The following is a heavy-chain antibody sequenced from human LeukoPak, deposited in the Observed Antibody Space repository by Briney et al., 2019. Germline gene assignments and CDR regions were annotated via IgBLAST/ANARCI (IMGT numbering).Heavy chain of an antibody. CDR1: GDSISGYF. CDR2: VHYSGAT. CDR3: ARDRRRRAIVGATHDAFDI. D-gene: IGHD1-26*01. Sequence: SETLSLTCTVSGDSISGYFWSWIRQTPGKGLEWIGYVHYSGATNYNPSLKSRVTMSVDTSKDQFSLKLSSVTAADTAVYYCARDRRRRAIVGATHDAFDIWGQGTMVTVSS. J-gene: IGHJ3*02. V-gene: IGHV4-59*12.